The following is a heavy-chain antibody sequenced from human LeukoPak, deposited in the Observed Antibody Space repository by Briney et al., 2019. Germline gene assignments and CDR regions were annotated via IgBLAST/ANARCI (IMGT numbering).Heavy chain of an antibody. J-gene: IGHJ4*02. CDR3: ARDQAAGFWSGYYY. CDR2: IRSDGSDT. V-gene: IGHV3-74*01. CDR1: GFTFSDTW. Sequence: PGGSLRLSCAASGFTFSDTWMHWVRHAPGKGLVWVSRIRSDGSDTRYAESVKGRFTISRDNAKNTLYLQMNSLRAEDTAVYYCARDQAAGFWSGYYYWGQGTLVTVSS. D-gene: IGHD3-3*01.